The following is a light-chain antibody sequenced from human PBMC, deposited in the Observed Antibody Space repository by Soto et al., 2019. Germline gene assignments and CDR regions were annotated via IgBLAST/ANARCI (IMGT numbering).Light chain of an antibody. Sequence: DIQMTQSPSTLSGSVGDRVTITCRASQTISSWLAWYPQKPGKAPKLLIYKASTLKSGVPSRFSGSGAGTECTRTISSLQPDDVETYYCQHYNSYSEAFGQGTKVDIK. CDR3: QHYNSYSEA. J-gene: IGKJ1*01. CDR2: KAS. V-gene: IGKV1-5*03. CDR1: QTISSW.